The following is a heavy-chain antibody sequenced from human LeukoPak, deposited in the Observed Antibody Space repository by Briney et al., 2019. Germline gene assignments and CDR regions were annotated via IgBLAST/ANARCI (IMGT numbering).Heavy chain of an antibody. D-gene: IGHD5-18*01. CDR3: ARGGVSYGYMDV. V-gene: IGHV1-3*03. CDR1: GYTFTSYA. J-gene: IGHJ6*03. CDR2: INAGNGNT. Sequence: ASVKVSCKASGYTFTSYAMHWVRQAPGQRLEWMGWINAGNGNTKYSQEFQGRVTITRDTSASTAYMELSSLRSEDMAVYYCARGGVSYGYMDVWGKGTTVTVSS.